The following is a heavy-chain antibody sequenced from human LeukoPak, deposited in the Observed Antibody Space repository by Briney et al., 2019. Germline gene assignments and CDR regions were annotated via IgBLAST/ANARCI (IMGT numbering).Heavy chain of an antibody. J-gene: IGHJ4*02. CDR2: ISGSGGST. V-gene: IGHV3-23*01. D-gene: IGHD4-23*01. Sequence: GGSLRLSCAASGFTFSSYAMSWVRQAPGKGLEWVSAISGSGGSTYYADSAKGRFTISRDNSKNTLYLQMNSLRAEDTAVYYCAKKVGGNSAYFNFDYWGQGTLVTVSS. CDR3: AKKVGGNSAYFNFDY. CDR1: GFTFSSYA.